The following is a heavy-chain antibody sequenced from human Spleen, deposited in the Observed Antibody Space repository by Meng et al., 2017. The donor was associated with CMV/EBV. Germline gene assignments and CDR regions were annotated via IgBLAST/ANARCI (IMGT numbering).Heavy chain of an antibody. CDR2: IRFDGSDI. V-gene: IGHV3-30*02. Sequence: GESLKISCAASGFSFSKFGMNWVRQAPGKGLEWVAFIRFDGSDISYAGSVKGRFTISRHNSNNTLYLQMDSLRAEDTAVYYCARDLSYCSSTSCSPTDYYYYYGMDVWGRGTTVTVSS. D-gene: IGHD2-2*01. CDR3: ARDLSYCSSTSCSPTDYYYYYGMDV. CDR1: GFSFSKFG. J-gene: IGHJ6*02.